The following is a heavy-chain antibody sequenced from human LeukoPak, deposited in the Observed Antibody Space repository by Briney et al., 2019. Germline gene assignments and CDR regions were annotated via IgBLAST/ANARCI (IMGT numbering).Heavy chain of an antibody. Sequence: ASVKVSCKTSGYRFTGYYLHWVRQAPGQGLEWMGWMNPKSGATDYARKFQGRVTMTRDTSISTAYMELTRLRSDDTAVYFCARGSDYDDYFYMDFWGRGTTVTVSS. CDR1: GYRFTGYY. CDR2: MNPKSGAT. J-gene: IGHJ6*03. V-gene: IGHV1-2*02. CDR3: ARGSDYDDYFYMDF.